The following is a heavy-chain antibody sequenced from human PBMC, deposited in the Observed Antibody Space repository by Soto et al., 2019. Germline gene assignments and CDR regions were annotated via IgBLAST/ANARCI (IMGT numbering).Heavy chain of an antibody. CDR1: GFTFNSYT. D-gene: IGHD6-13*01. CDR3: ERFGIATPGGLDY. CDR2: RSGSGGTT. V-gene: IGHV3-23*01. J-gene: IGHJ4*02. Sequence: EVQLLESGGGLVQPGGSLRLSCAASGFTFNSYTMSWVRQAPGKGLEWVSSRSGSGGTTYYADSVKGRFTISRDNSKNTLYLEMNNPRAEDTAVYYCERFGIATPGGLDYWGQGTLVTVSS.